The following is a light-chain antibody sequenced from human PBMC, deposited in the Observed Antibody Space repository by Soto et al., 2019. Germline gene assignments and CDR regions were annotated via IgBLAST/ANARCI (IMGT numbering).Light chain of an antibody. CDR3: SSYAGSNNWSV. Sequence: QSVLTQPPSASGSPGQSVTISCTGTSSDVGGDNYVSWYQQHPGKAPKLMIYDDSQRPSGVPDRFSGSKSGNTASLTVSGLQAEDEADYYCSSYAGSNNWSVVGTGTKVTVL. CDR1: SSDVGGDNY. CDR2: DDS. J-gene: IGLJ1*01. V-gene: IGLV2-8*01.